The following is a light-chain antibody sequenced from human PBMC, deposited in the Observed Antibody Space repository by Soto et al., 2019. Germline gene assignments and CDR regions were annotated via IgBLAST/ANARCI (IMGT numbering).Light chain of an antibody. CDR3: QQSGSPSGWT. V-gene: IGKV1-33*01. Sequence: IQMTQSPASLSASVGDRVTITCQASQDISNYLNWYQQKPGKAPKLLIYDASNLEAGVPSRFSGNGSGTDFTLTISRLEPEDFAVYYCQQSGSPSGWTFGRGTKVDI. CDR2: DAS. J-gene: IGKJ1*01. CDR1: QDISNY.